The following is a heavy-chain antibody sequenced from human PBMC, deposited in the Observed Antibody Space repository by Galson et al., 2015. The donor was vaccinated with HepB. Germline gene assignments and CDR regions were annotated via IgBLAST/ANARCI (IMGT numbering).Heavy chain of an antibody. D-gene: IGHD3-10*01. Sequence: SLRLSCAASGFTFRGYSMHWVRQAPGKGLEWVSSISRTSSYIYYAASEKGRFTITRNNAKNSLHLQMNSLGADDTAVYYCAAGGFGGISWGQG. CDR3: AAGGFGGIS. J-gene: IGHJ5*02. CDR1: GFTFRGYS. V-gene: IGHV3-21*01. CDR2: ISRTSSYI.